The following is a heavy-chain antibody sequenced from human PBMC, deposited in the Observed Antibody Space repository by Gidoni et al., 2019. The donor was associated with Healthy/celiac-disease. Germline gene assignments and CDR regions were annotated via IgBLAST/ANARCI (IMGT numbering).Heavy chain of an antibody. CDR3: ARGILGYCSSTSCQKGGYFDY. D-gene: IGHD2-2*01. V-gene: IGHV4-34*01. CDR2: INHSGST. Sequence: QVQLQQWGAGLLKPSETLSLTCAVYGGSFRGYYWSWIRQPPGKGLEWIGEINHSGSTNYNPSLKSRVTISVDTSKNQFSLKLSSVTAADTAVYYCARGILGYCSSTSCQKGGYFDYWGQGTLVTVSS. CDR1: GGSFRGYY. J-gene: IGHJ4*02.